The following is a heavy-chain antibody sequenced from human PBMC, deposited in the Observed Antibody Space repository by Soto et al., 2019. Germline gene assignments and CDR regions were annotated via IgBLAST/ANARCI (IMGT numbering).Heavy chain of an antibody. Sequence: QVQLQQWGAGLLKPSETLSLTCAVYGGSFSGYYWSWIRQPPGEGLERIGESNHSGSTNYNPSLQRRVTISVVTSKNQVSLKLSAVPGADTGVYCCSSYRWGCDPWGQGTLVTVSS. CDR3: SSYRWGCDP. CDR1: GGSFSGYY. J-gene: IGHJ5*02. V-gene: IGHV4-34*01. D-gene: IGHD3-16*02. CDR2: SNHSGST.